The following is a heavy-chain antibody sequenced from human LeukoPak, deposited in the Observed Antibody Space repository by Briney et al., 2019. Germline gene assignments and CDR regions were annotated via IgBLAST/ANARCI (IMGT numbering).Heavy chain of an antibody. D-gene: IGHD1-7*01. Sequence: SETLSLTCTVSGGSITNSNYYWGWIRQPPGKGLEWIGSVYHGGSTYYNPSLKSRVTISVATSKNQFSLNLYSMTATDTAVYYCARLSRELLVFDSWGQGALVTVSS. J-gene: IGHJ4*02. CDR3: ARLSRELLVFDS. CDR1: GGSITNSNYY. V-gene: IGHV4-39*01. CDR2: VYHGGST.